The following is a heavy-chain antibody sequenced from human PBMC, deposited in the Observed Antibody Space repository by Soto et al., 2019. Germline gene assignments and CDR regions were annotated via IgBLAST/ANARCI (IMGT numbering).Heavy chain of an antibody. D-gene: IGHD1-1*01. CDR3: AKRHTTVATPANYFDY. CDR2: FVGSTGST. CDR1: GVSFTRYT. J-gene: IGHJ4*02. V-gene: IGHV3-23*01. Sequence: GGSLRLSCAVAGVSFTRYTMNCVRQAPGKGLEWVSTFVGSTGSTFYADSVKGRFTISRDDSKNTLYLQMNSLRAEDTAVYYCAKRHTTVATPANYFDYWGQGTLVTVSS.